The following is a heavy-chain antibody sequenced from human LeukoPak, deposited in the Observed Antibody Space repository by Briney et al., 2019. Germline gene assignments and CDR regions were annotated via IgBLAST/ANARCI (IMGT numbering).Heavy chain of an antibody. J-gene: IGHJ3*02. Sequence: GGSLRLSCAASGFTFSSYGMHWVRQAPGKGLEWVAFIRYDGSNKYYADSVKGRFIISRDNSKNSLYLQMNSLRAEDTAVYYCARDLLLWFGEPLPPNAFDIWGQGTMVTVSS. CDR3: ARDLLLWFGEPLPPNAFDI. V-gene: IGHV3-30*02. D-gene: IGHD3-10*01. CDR1: GFTFSSYG. CDR2: IRYDGSNK.